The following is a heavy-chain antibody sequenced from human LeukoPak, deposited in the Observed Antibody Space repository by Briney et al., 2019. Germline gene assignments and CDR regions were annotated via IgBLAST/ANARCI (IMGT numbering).Heavy chain of an antibody. CDR3: AATDYYGSGSYYIIPYYFDY. Sequence: ASVKVSCKASGGTFSSYAISWVRQAPGQGLEWMGGIIPIFGTANYAQKFQGSVTITADKSTSTAYMELSSLRSEDTAVYYCAATDYYGSGSYYIIPYYFDYWGQGTLVTVSS. D-gene: IGHD3-10*01. CDR1: GGTFSSYA. J-gene: IGHJ4*02. V-gene: IGHV1-69*06. CDR2: IIPIFGTA.